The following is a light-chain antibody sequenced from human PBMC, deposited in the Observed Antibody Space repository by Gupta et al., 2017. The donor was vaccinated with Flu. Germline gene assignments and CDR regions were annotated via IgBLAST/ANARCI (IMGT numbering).Light chain of an antibody. CDR1: QSRLHSNGYNY. CDR3: MQALQTPKT. CDR2: LGS. J-gene: IGKJ1*01. V-gene: IGKV2-28*01. Sequence: DIVMTQSPLSLPVTPGEPASISCRASQSRLHSNGYNYLDWYLQKPGQSPQLLIYLGSNRASGVPDRFSGSGSGTDFTLKISRGEAEDVGVYYCMQALQTPKTFGQGTXVEIK.